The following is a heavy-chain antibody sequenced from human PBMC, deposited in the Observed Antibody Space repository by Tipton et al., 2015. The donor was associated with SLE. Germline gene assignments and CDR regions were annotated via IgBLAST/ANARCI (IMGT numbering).Heavy chain of an antibody. CDR1: GGSISSYY. CDR3: ASLRIAVAGHAFDI. CDR2: IYTSGST. D-gene: IGHD6-19*01. J-gene: IGHJ3*02. Sequence: TLSLTCTVSGGSISSYYWSWIRQPPGKGLEWIGYIYTSGSTNYNPSLKSRVTISVDTSKNQFSLKLSSVTAADTAVYYCASLRIAVAGHAFDIWGQGTMVTVSS. V-gene: IGHV4-4*08.